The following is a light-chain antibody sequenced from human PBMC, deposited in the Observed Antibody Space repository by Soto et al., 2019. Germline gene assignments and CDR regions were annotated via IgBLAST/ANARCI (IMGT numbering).Light chain of an antibody. CDR3: QQYGSSGT. CDR1: QSLTSGY. J-gene: IGKJ1*01. CDR2: DAS. V-gene: IGKV3-20*01. Sequence: DIVLTQSPGTLSLSPGERATLSCRASQSLTSGYLAWYQQQPGQAPRLLIYDASNRATGIPDRFSGSGSGTDFTLTISRLEPEDFAVYYCQQYGSSGTFGQGTKVDIK.